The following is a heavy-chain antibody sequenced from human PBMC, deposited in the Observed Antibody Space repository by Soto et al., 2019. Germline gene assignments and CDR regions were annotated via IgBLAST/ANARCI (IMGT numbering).Heavy chain of an antibody. J-gene: IGHJ3*02. CDR3: ARRVPSYYYGSGSHPENDAFDI. CDR2: INPSGGST. CDR1: GYTFTSYY. D-gene: IGHD3-10*01. Sequence: ASVKVSCKASGYTFTSYYMRWVRQAPGQGLEWMGIINPSGGSTSYAQKFQGRVTMTRDTSTSTVYMELSSLRSEDTAVYYCARRVPSYYYGSGSHPENDAFDIWGQGTMVTVSS. V-gene: IGHV1-46*03.